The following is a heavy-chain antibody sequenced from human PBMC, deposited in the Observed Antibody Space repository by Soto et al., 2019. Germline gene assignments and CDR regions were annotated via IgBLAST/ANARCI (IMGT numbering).Heavy chain of an antibody. CDR2: INHSGST. CDR1: GGSFGGYY. J-gene: IGHJ5*02. Sequence: SETLSLTCAVYGGSFGGYYWSWIRQPPGKGLEWIGEINHSGSTNYNPSLKSRVTISVDTSKNQFSLKLSSVTAADTAVYYCARVRRRYDFWSGYENWFDPWGQGTLVTVSS. D-gene: IGHD3-3*01. V-gene: IGHV4-34*01. CDR3: ARVRRRYDFWSGYENWFDP.